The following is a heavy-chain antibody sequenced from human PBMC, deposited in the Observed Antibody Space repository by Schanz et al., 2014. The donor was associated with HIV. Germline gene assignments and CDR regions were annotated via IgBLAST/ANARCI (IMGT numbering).Heavy chain of an antibody. V-gene: IGHV1-58*01. CDR1: GFTFTSSA. CDR2: IVVGSGNT. D-gene: IGHD3-10*01. CDR3: AADSEWFGESPSAFDI. J-gene: IGHJ3*02. Sequence: QLVQSGAEVKKPGASVMVSCEASGFTFTSSAVQWVRQARGQRLEWIGWIVVGSGNTNYAQKFQERVTITRDMSTSTAYMELSSLRSEDTAVYYCAADSEWFGESPSAFDIWGQGTMVTVSS.